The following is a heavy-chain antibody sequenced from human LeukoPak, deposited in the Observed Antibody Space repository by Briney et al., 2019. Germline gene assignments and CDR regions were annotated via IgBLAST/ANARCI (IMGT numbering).Heavy chain of an antibody. CDR3: ARRIEYSSSPRAYYFDY. Sequence: GASVKVSCKASGGTFSSYAISWVRQAPGQGLEWMGGIIPIFGTANYAQKFQGRVTITADKSTSTAYMELSSLRSEDTAVYYCARRIEYSSSPRAYYFDYWGQGTLVTVSS. J-gene: IGHJ4*02. CDR2: IIPIFGTA. CDR1: GGTFSSYA. D-gene: IGHD6-6*01. V-gene: IGHV1-69*06.